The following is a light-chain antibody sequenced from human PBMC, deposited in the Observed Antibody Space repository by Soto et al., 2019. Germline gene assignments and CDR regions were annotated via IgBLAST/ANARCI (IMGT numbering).Light chain of an antibody. CDR2: GAS. CDR3: QQYKNWPRT. J-gene: IGKJ1*01. Sequence: IVLTHSPATLAVSPVERGLLSCSASESVDINLAWYQQKPGQAPRLLIYGASTRATDMPGTFSGRGSGTEFTLTISSLQSEDFAVYYCQQYKNWPRTFGQGTKVAI. CDR1: ESVDIN. V-gene: IGKV3-15*01.